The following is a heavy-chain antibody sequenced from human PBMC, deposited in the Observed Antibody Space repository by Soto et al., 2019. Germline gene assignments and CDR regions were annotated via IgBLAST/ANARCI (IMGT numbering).Heavy chain of an antibody. CDR2: INTANDDT. CDR1: GYTFSSSP. Sequence: ASVKVSCKASGYTFSSSPLHWVRQAPGQRPEWMGWINTANDDTKYSQKFQDRVTLTRDTSASTAYMEVSSLTPEDTAVYYCARDEGVASGNWGQGTLVTVSS. D-gene: IGHD5-12*01. V-gene: IGHV1-3*04. J-gene: IGHJ4*02. CDR3: ARDEGVASGN.